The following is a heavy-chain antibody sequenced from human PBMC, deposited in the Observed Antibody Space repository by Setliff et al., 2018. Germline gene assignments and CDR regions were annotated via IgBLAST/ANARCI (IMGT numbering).Heavy chain of an antibody. V-gene: IGHV3-21*01. CDR3: ASANTTGYYYFDY. D-gene: IGHD1-26*01. Sequence: GSLRLSCTVSGFTFGDYAMNWVRQAPGKGLEWVSSISSSSAYIYYADSVKGRFTISRDNAKNSVYLQMNSLRAEDTAVYYCASANTTGYYYFDYWGQGTLVTVSS. CDR2: ISSSSAYI. CDR1: GFTFGDYA. J-gene: IGHJ4*02.